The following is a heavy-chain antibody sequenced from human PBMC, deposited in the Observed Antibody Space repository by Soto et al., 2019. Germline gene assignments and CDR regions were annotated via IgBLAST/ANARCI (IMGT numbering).Heavy chain of an antibody. J-gene: IGHJ4*02. D-gene: IGHD6-13*01. CDR1: GFTFSSSS. Sequence: EVQVLESGGGLVQPGGSLRLSCAASGFTFSSSSMSWVRQAPGKGLEWVSSIRASYGSTYYADSVKGRFTISRDNSKHTMYLQLSSLTAYDTAGYYCAQGVDSWGQGTLVTVSS. CDR2: IRASYGST. CDR3: AQGVDS. V-gene: IGHV3-23*01.